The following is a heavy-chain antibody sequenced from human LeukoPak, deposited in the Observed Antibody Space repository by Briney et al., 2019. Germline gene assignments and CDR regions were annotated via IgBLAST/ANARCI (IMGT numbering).Heavy chain of an antibody. CDR3: ARGACGIQVQQAVDPNFDY. J-gene: IGHJ4*02. CDR2: ISYDGSNE. CDR1: GFTFSYYA. V-gene: IGHV3-30-3*01. D-gene: IGHD5-18*01. Sequence: QPGGSLRLSCAASGFTFSYYAMHWVRQAPGKGLEWVSVISYDGSNEYYADSVKGRFTISRDNSKNTLYLQMNSLRADDTAVYYCARGACGIQVQQAVDPNFDYWGQGTLVPVSS.